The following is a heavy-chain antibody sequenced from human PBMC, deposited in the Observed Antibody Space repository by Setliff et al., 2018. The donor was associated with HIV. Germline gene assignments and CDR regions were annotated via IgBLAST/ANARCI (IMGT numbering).Heavy chain of an antibody. J-gene: IGHJ4*02. V-gene: IGHV1-2*02. Sequence: GASVKVSCKASGGTFNDYYIHWVRQAPGQGLEWMAWINPYTRDTNYAQKFQGRVTVTRDTSISTIYMELSGLRSDDTADYYCARDRDHDFDYWGQGTLVTVSS. CDR3: ARDRDHDFDY. CDR1: GGTFNDYY. CDR2: INPYTRDT.